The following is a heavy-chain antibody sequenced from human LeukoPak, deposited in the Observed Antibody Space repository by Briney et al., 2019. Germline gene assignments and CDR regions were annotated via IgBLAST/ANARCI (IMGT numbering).Heavy chain of an antibody. CDR2: ISYDGSNK. Sequence: AGGSLRLSCAASGFTFSSYAMHWVRQAPGKGLEWVAVISYDGSNKYYADSVKGRFTISRDNAKNSLYLQMNSLRAEDTAVYYCARLGGKLLKDGMDVWGQGTTVTVSS. J-gene: IGHJ6*02. V-gene: IGHV3-30-3*01. CDR3: ARLGGKLLKDGMDV. D-gene: IGHD2-15*01. CDR1: GFTFSSYA.